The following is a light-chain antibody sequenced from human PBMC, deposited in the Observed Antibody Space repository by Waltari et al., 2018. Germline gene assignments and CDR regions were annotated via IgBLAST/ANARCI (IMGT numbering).Light chain of an antibody. Sequence: EVVLTQSPATLSLSPGERATHPCRASQSVSSFLAWYQQKPGQAPRLLIYDASNRATGIPARFSGSGSGTDFTLTISSLEPEDFAVYYCQQRSNVLFAFGPGTKVDFK. CDR2: DAS. J-gene: IGKJ3*01. V-gene: IGKV3-11*01. CDR1: QSVSSF. CDR3: QQRSNVLFA.